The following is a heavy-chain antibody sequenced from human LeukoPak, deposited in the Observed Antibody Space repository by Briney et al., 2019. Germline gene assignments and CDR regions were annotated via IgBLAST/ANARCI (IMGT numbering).Heavy chain of an antibody. CDR1: GASFSGYY. D-gene: IGHD4-17*01. V-gene: IGHV4-34*01. CDR2: INHSGST. Sequence: KPSETLSLTCAVYGASFSGYYWSWIRQPPGKGLEWLGEINHSGSTNYNPSLKSRVTISVDTSKNQFSLKLSFVTPADTAVDYCASLTSTLRGRLRYYYYMDVWGKGTTVTVSS. CDR3: ASLTSTLRGRLRYYYYMDV. J-gene: IGHJ6*03.